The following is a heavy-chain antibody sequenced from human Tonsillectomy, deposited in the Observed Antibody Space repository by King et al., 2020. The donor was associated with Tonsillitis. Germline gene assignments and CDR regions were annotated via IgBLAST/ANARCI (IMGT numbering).Heavy chain of an antibody. CDR3: ARDQSTGWYIDY. Sequence: VQLVESGGGVVQPGRSLRLSCAASGFTFSNYGMHWVCQAPGEGLEWVAFISYDGTNTYYADSVKGRFAISRDNSKNTLYLQMNSLRAEDTAVYFCARDQSTGWYIDYWGRGTLVTVSS. V-gene: IGHV3-33*05. J-gene: IGHJ4*02. D-gene: IGHD2-8*02. CDR1: GFTFSNYG. CDR2: ISYDGTNT.